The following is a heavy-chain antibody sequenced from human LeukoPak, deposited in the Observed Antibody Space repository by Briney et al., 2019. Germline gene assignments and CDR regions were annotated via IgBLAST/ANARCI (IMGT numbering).Heavy chain of an antibody. Sequence: GGSLRLACAASGFTFSSYSMNWVGQAPGKGLEWVASISSSSSYIYYADSVKGRFTISRDNAMNSLYLQMNSLRAEDTAVYYCARGVYYDILTGPDYWGQGTLVTVSS. CDR3: ARGVYYDILTGPDY. CDR2: ISSSSSYI. D-gene: IGHD3-9*01. V-gene: IGHV3-21*01. CDR1: GFTFSSYS. J-gene: IGHJ4*02.